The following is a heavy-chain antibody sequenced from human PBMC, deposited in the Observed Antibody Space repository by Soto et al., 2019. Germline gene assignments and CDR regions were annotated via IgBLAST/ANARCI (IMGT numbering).Heavy chain of an antibody. Sequence: QVQLVQSGAEVKKPGASVKVSCKASGSTFTSYGISWVRQAPGQGLEWMGWISAYNGNTNYAQKLQGRVTIPPDTSTNTAHMQLRMLRSDNTDVYYCARPSYDILSGYFPDEAFDIWGQGTMVTVSS. CDR2: ISAYNGNT. CDR1: GSTFTSYG. J-gene: IGHJ3*02. CDR3: ARPSYDILSGYFPDEAFDI. V-gene: IGHV1-18*01. D-gene: IGHD3-9*01.